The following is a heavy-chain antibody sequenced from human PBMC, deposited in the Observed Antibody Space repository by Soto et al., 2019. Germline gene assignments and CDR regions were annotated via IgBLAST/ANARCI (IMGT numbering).Heavy chain of an antibody. V-gene: IGHV1-18*01. Sequence: QVQLVQSGAEVKKPGASVKVSCKASGYTFTSYGISWVRQAPGQGLEWMGWISAYNGNTNNAQKLQGRVNMTTDKSTSTAYMGLRSLRSADTAVYYCARGPLQDDYGDSHLLFYWGQGTLVTVSS. D-gene: IGHD4-17*01. CDR3: ARGPLQDDYGDSHLLFY. CDR1: GYTFTSYG. CDR2: ISAYNGNT. J-gene: IGHJ4*02.